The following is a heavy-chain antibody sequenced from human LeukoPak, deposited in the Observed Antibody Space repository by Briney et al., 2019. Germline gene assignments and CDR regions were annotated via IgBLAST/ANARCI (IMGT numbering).Heavy chain of an antibody. D-gene: IGHD2-21*02. CDR2: INPSGGST. V-gene: IGHV1-46*01. CDR1: GYTFTSYY. CDR3: ARARPLAYCGGDCYFSYMDV. J-gene: IGHJ6*03. Sequence: ASVKVSCKASGYTFTSYYMHWVRQAPGQGLEWMGIINPSGGSTSYEQKFQGRVTMTRDMSTSTVYMELSSLRSEDTAVYYCARARPLAYCGGDCYFSYMDVWGKGTTVTVSS.